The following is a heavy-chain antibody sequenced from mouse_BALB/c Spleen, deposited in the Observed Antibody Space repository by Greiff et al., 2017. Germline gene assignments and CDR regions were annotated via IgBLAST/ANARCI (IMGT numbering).Heavy chain of an antibody. J-gene: IGHJ2*01. V-gene: IGHV2-9*02. D-gene: IGHD2-14*01. CDR2: IWAGGST. CDR3: ARARYRYDGFDY. CDR1: GFSLTSYG. Sequence: QVHVKQSGPGLVAPSQSLSITCTVSGFSLTSYGVHWVRQPPGKGLEWLGVIWAGGSTNYNSALMSRLSISKDNSKSQVFLKMNSLQTDDTAMYYCARARYRYDGFDYWGQGTTLTVSS.